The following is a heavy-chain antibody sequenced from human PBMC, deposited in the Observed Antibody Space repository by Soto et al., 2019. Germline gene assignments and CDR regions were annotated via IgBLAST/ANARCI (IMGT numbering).Heavy chain of an antibody. D-gene: IGHD2-21*02. V-gene: IGHV1-18*01. CDR3: ARGGDVNYYHGMDV. CDR1: GYTFTSYG. Sequence: QVQLGQSGGEVKKPGASVKLSCTASGYTFTSYGISWVRQAPGQGLEWMGWISAYNGNTNYAQNGQGRVTMTTDTSTRTADMDLRSLRSDDTAVYYCARGGDVNYYHGMDVWGQVTTVTVAS. CDR2: ISAYNGNT. J-gene: IGHJ6*02.